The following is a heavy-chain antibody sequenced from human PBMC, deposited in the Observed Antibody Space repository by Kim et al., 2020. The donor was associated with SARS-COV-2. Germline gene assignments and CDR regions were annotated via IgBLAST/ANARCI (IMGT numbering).Heavy chain of an antibody. CDR2: ST. Sequence: STYYTPSLKSRVTISVDTSKNQFSLKLSSVTAADTAVYYCARRPDAFDIWGQGTMVTVSS. J-gene: IGHJ3*02. V-gene: IGHV4-39*01. CDR3: ARRPDAFDI.